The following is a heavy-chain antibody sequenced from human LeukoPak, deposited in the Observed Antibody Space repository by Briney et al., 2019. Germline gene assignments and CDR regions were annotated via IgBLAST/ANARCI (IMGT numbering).Heavy chain of an antibody. CDR2: ISWNSGTI. CDR1: GFTIDDYA. D-gene: IGHD1-26*01. CDR3: VKDIRLYSGRYDS. Sequence: GGSLRLSCAASGFTIDDYAMHWVRHAPGKGLEWVAGISWNSGTIGYADSVKGRFTISRDNAKNSLYLQMNSLRAGDTALYYCVKDIRLYSGRYDSWGQGALVTVSS. J-gene: IGHJ5*01. V-gene: IGHV3-9*01.